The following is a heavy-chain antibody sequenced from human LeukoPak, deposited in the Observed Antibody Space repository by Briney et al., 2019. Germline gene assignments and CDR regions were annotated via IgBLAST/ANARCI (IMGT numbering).Heavy chain of an antibody. CDR1: GFTFSSYA. V-gene: IGHV3-23*01. CDR2: ISGSGGST. J-gene: IGHJ1*01. D-gene: IGHD6-19*01. Sequence: GGSLRLSCAASGFTFSSYAMSWVRQAPGKGLEWVSAISGSGGSTYYADSVKGRFTISRDNSKNTLYLQMNSLRAEGTAVYYCAKLRYSSGWYPKYFQHWGQGTLVTVSS. CDR3: AKLRYSSGWYPKYFQH.